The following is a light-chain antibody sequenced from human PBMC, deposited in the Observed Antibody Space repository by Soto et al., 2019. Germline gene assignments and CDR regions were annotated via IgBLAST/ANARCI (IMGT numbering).Light chain of an antibody. J-gene: IGLJ1*01. Sequence: QSVLTQPRSVSGSPGQSVTISCTGTSSDVGSYNFVSWHQQHPGKAPKLMIYDVAKRPSGVPDRFSGSKSGNTASLTISALQAEDEADYYCCTFAGRYSYVFGSGTKLTVL. CDR1: SSDVGSYNF. V-gene: IGLV2-11*01. CDR3: CTFAGRYSYV. CDR2: DVA.